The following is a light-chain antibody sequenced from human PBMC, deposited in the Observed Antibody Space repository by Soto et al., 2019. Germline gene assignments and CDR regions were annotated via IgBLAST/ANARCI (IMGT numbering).Light chain of an antibody. CDR3: SSYTSISTYV. V-gene: IGLV2-14*03. J-gene: IGLJ1*01. Sequence: QSVLTQPPSASGSPGQSVAISCTGTSSDVGGYDFVSWYQHHPGKAPRLMIYDVSHRPSGVSDRFSASKSGNTASLTISGLLAEDEADYYCSSYTSISTYVFGTGTKVTVL. CDR2: DVS. CDR1: SSDVGGYDF.